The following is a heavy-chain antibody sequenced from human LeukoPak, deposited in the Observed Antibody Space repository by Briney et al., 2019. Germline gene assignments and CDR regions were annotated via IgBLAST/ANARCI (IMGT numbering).Heavy chain of an antibody. CDR2: INPSGGTT. V-gene: IGHV1-46*01. J-gene: IGHJ3*02. Sequence: ASVKISCKASGFKFTNFYFHWVRQAPGQGLEWMGIINPSGGTTTYAQKFQGNITMTRDTSISTAYMELSRLRSDDTAVYYCARKGAFDIWGQGTMVTVSS. CDR3: ARKGAFDI. CDR1: GFKFTNFY.